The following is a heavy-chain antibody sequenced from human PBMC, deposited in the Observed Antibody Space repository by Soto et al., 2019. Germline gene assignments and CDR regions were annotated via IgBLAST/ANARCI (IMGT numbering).Heavy chain of an antibody. D-gene: IGHD2-21*02. CDR1: VGSVSSSSYY. Sequence: SEALSLTCTVSVGSVSSSSYYWGWIRHPPGKGLEWIGSIYYSGRTYYNPSFKSRVTISIDTSKNQFSLKLSSVTATDTAVYYCARQRTTVVTQAYFDHWGQGALVTVSS. V-gene: IGHV4-39*01. CDR3: ARQRTTVVTQAYFDH. CDR2: IYYSGRT. J-gene: IGHJ4*02.